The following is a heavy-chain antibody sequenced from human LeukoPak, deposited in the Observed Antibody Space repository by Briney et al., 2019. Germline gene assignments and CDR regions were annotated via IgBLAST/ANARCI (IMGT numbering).Heavy chain of an antibody. Sequence: GGSLRLSCAASGFTFSSYGMHWVRQAPGKGLEWVAVIWYDGSNKYYADSVKGRFTISRDNSKNTLYLQMNSLRAEDTAVYYCARGASAVRLYYFDYWGQGALVTVSS. CDR3: ARGASAVRLYYFDY. V-gene: IGHV3-33*01. J-gene: IGHJ4*02. CDR1: GFTFSSYG. D-gene: IGHD3-10*01. CDR2: IWYDGSNK.